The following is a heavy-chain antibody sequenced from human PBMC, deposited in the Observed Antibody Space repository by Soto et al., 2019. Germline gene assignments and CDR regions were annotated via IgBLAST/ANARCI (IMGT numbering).Heavy chain of an antibody. J-gene: IGHJ6*02. Sequence: ASVKVSCKASGYTFTSYDINWVRQATGQGLEWMGWMNPNSGNTGYAQKFQGRVTMTRNTSISTAYTELSSLRSEDTAVYYCARVGSSSGWYFDYYYGMDVWGQGTTVTVSS. CDR2: MNPNSGNT. CDR1: GYTFTSYD. V-gene: IGHV1-8*01. D-gene: IGHD6-19*01. CDR3: ARVGSSSGWYFDYYYGMDV.